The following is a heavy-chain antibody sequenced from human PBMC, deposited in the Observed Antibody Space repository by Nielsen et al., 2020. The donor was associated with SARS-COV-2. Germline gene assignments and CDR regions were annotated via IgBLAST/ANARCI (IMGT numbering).Heavy chain of an antibody. Sequence: SLKISCAASGFTFDDYAMHWVRQAPGKGLEWVSGISWNSGSIGYADSVKGRFTISRDNAKNSLYLQMNSLRAEDTALYYRAKVGGYSDYWGQGTLVTVSS. CDR1: GFTFDDYA. D-gene: IGHD5-18*01. CDR2: ISWNSGSI. J-gene: IGHJ4*02. V-gene: IGHV3-9*01. CDR3: AKVGGYSDY.